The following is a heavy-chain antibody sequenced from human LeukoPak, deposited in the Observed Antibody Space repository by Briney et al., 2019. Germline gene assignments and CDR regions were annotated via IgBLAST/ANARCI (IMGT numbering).Heavy chain of an antibody. CDR3: ARTGYCSSTSCYTASRPYYYYYMDV. D-gene: IGHD2-2*02. CDR1: GGSISSYY. CDR2: IYYSGST. V-gene: IGHV4-59*01. Sequence: SETLSLTCTVSGGSISSYYWSWIRQPPGKGLEWIGYIYYSGSTNYNPSLKSRVTISVDTSKNHFSLKLSSVTAADTAVYYCARTGYCSSTSCYTASRPYYYYYMDVWGKGTTVSVS. J-gene: IGHJ6*03.